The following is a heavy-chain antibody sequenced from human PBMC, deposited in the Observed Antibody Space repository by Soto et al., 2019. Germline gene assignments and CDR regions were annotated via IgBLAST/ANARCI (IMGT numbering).Heavy chain of an antibody. Sequence: SETLSLTCAVSGYSISSSNWWGWIRQPPGKGLEWIGYIYYSGSTYYNPSPKSRVTMSVDTSKNQFSLKLSSVTAVDTAVYYCARGGLLKRWDYYYYGMDVWGQGTTVT. J-gene: IGHJ6*02. CDR1: GYSISSSNW. CDR3: ARGGLLKRWDYYYYGMDV. V-gene: IGHV4-28*03. CDR2: IYYSGST. D-gene: IGHD1-26*01.